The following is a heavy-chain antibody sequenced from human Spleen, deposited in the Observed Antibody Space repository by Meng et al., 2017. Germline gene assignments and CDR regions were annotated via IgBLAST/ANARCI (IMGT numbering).Heavy chain of an antibody. Sequence: GESLKISCKGSGYSFTSYWIGWVRQMPGKGLEWMGIIYPGDSDTRYSPSFQGQVTISADKSISTAYLQWSSLKASDTAMYYCARRVLLWFGEPHDAFDIWGQGTMVTVSS. V-gene: IGHV5-51*01. CDR3: ARRVLLWFGEPHDAFDI. J-gene: IGHJ3*02. CDR1: GYSFTSYW. CDR2: IYPGDSDT. D-gene: IGHD3-10*01.